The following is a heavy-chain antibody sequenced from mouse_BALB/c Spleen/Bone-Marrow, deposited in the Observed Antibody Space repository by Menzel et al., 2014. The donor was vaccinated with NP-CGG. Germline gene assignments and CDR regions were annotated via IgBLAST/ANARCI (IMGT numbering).Heavy chain of an antibody. CDR3: TRVGYYGLAWFAY. CDR2: IYPGSGST. D-gene: IGHD1-2*01. J-gene: IGHJ3*01. CDR1: GYTFTSYW. V-gene: IGHV1S22*01. Sequence: LQQSGSELVRPGASVKLSCKASGYTFTSYWMHWVKQRHGQGLEGIGNIYPGSGSTNYDEKFKSKGTLTVDTSSSTAYMHLSSLTSEDSAVYYCTRVGYYGLAWFAYWGQGTLVTVSA.